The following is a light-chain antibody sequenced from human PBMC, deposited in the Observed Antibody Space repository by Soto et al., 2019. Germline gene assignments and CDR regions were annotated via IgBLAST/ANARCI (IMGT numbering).Light chain of an antibody. CDR1: QSVSSY. CDR3: QQRRT. V-gene: IGKV3-11*01. Sequence: EIVLTQSPATLSLSPGERATLSCRASQSVSSYLAWYQQKPGQAPRLLIYDASNWATGIPARFSGSGSGTDFTLTISSLEPEDFAVYYCQQRRTFGQGTKVDIK. CDR2: DAS. J-gene: IGKJ1*01.